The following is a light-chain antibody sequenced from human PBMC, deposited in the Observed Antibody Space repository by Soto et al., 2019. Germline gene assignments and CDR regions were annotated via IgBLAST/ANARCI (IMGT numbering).Light chain of an antibody. CDR3: QQYNSWPLT. V-gene: IGKV3-20*01. Sequence: EIVLTQSPGTLSLSPGERATLSCRASHTISSSYLAWYQQKPGQAPRLLIYDISLRGTGIPTRFSGSGSGTEFTLTISSLQSEDFAVYYCQQYNSWPLTFGGGTKVDIK. CDR1: HTISSSY. J-gene: IGKJ4*01. CDR2: DIS.